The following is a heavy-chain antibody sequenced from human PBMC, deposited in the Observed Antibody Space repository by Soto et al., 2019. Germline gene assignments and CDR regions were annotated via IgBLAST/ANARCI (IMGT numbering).Heavy chain of an antibody. V-gene: IGHV1-46*01. CDR2: INPSGGST. CDR1: GYTFTSYY. Sequence: ASVKVSCKASGYTFTSYYMHWVRQAPGQWLGWMGIINPSGGSTSYAQKFQGRVTMTRDTSTSTVYMELSSLRSEDTGVHYCARGERFLEWLLMTFDPWGQGTLVTVSA. J-gene: IGHJ5*02. D-gene: IGHD3-3*01. CDR3: ARGERFLEWLLMTFDP.